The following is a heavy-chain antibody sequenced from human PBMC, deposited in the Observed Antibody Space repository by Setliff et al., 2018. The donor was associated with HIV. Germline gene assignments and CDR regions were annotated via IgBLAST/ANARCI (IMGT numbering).Heavy chain of an antibody. CDR2: IDHFGSEE. J-gene: IGHJ4*02. CDR1: GFSFSRYW. CDR3: AKAPLDSSSWYAYYFDY. Sequence: GSLRLSCAASGFSFSRYWMSWVRQAPGKGLEWVASIDHFGSEENYVDSVKGRFTISRDNTKNSLHLQLDSLSAEDAAVYFCAKAPLDSSSWYAYYFDYWGQGTLVTFSS. D-gene: IGHD6-13*01. V-gene: IGHV3-7*05.